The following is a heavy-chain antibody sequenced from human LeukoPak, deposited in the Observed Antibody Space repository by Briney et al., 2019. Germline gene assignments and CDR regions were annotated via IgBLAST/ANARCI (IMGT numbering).Heavy chain of an antibody. J-gene: IGHJ6*03. CDR2: IIPIFGTA. Sequence: GASVKVSRKASGGTFSSYAISWVRQAPGRGLEWMGGIIPIFGTANYAQKFQGRVTITTDESTSTAYMELSSLRSEDTAVYYCAREGIDYYYYYYMDVWGKGTTVTVSS. CDR1: GGTFSSYA. V-gene: IGHV1-69*05. CDR3: AREGIDYYYYYYMDV. D-gene: IGHD2-21*01.